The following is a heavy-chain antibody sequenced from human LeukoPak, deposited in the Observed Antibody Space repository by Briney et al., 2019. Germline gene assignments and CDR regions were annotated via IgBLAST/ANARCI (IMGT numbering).Heavy chain of an antibody. CDR1: GYSFTSYW. D-gene: IGHD6-25*01. V-gene: IGHV5-51*01. J-gene: IGHJ4*02. CDR2: IYPGDSDT. CDR3: ARSGYANGRRAGIDY. Sequence: GESLKISCKGSGYSFTSYWIGWVRQMPGKGLEWMGIIYPGDSDTRYSPSFQGQVTISADKSISTAYLQWSSLKASDTAMYYCARSGYANGRRAGIDYWGQGTLVTVSS.